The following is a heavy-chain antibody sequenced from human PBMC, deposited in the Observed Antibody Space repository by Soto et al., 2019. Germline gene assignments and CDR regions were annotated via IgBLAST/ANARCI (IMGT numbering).Heavy chain of an antibody. CDR1: GYSFTNFY. D-gene: IGHD3-9*01. CDR3: ASDPSPQHYDNHFAY. CDR2: VNPNGGGT. J-gene: IGHJ4*02. Sequence: QVQLVQSGAEVKKPGASVKVSCKTSGYSFTNFYIHWVRRAPGQGLEWMGIVNPNGGGTSYPQKLLGRVTMTRDTSTSTVYMELSRLGSEDTAVYYCASDPSPQHYDNHFAYWGQGTLVTVSS. V-gene: IGHV1-46*03.